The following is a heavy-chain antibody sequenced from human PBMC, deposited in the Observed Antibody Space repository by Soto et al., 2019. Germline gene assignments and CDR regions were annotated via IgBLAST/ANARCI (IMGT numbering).Heavy chain of an antibody. CDR1: GFTFSSYS. Sequence: GGSLRLSCAASGFTFSSYSMNWVRQAPGKGLEWVSYISSSSSTIYYADSVKGRFTISRDNAKNSLYLQMNSLRAEDTAVYYCARETNFWSGYSVDYWGQGTLVTVSS. V-gene: IGHV3-48*01. J-gene: IGHJ4*02. CDR2: ISSSSSTI. D-gene: IGHD3-3*01. CDR3: ARETNFWSGYSVDY.